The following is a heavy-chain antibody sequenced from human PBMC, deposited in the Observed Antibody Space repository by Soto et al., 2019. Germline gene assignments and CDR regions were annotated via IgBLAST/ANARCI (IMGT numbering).Heavy chain of an antibody. J-gene: IGHJ5*01. Sequence: GASVKVSCKASGYTFTSSGISWVRQAPGQGLEWMGWMNPNSGNTGYAQKFQGRVTMTRNTSISTAYMELSSLRSEDTAIYYCATEESGASGWLDPWGQGTLVTVSS. CDR2: MNPNSGNT. D-gene: IGHD3-10*01. V-gene: IGHV1-8*02. CDR1: GYTFTSSG. CDR3: ATEESGASGWLDP.